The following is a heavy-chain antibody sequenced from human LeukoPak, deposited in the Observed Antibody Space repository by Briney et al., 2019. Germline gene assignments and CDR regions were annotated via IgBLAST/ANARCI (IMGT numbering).Heavy chain of an antibody. Sequence: SETLSLTCTVSSGSISIYYWSWIRQPAGKGLEWIGRICTSGSTNYNPSLKSRVTMSVDTSKNQFSLKLSSVTAADTAVYYCARIAAYSSGWYSGYYFDYWGQGTLVTVSS. D-gene: IGHD6-19*01. CDR2: ICTSGST. CDR3: ARIAAYSSGWYSGYYFDY. V-gene: IGHV4-4*07. CDR1: SGSISIYY. J-gene: IGHJ4*02.